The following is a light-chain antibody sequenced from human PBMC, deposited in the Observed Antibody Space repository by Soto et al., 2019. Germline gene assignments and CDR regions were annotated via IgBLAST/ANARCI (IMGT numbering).Light chain of an antibody. J-gene: IGKJ1*01. CDR2: GAS. CDR3: QQYGSSPPAT. Sequence: IVLTQSPGTLSLSPEERATLCCTASQSVSSSSLAWYQQKPGQAPRLLIYGASSRATGIPDRFSGSGSGTDFTLTISRLEPEDFAVYYCQQYGSSPPATFGQGTKVEIK. V-gene: IGKV3-20*01. CDR1: QSVSSSS.